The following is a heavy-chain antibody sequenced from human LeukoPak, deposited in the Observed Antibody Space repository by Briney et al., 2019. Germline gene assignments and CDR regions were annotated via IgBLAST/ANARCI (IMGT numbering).Heavy chain of an antibody. Sequence: PGGSLRLSCAASGFTFSSYWMHWVRQAPGKGLVWFSRINSDGSSTSYADSVKGRFTISRDNAKNSLYLQMNSLRAEDTAVYYCARGASYYYGSGNHLFDYWGQGTLVTVSS. CDR3: ARGASYYYGSGNHLFDY. V-gene: IGHV3-74*01. D-gene: IGHD3-10*01. CDR1: GFTFSSYW. J-gene: IGHJ4*02. CDR2: INSDGSST.